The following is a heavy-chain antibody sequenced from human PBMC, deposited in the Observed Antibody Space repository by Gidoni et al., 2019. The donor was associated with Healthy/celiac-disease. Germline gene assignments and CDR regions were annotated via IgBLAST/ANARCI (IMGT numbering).Heavy chain of an antibody. CDR1: GFPFSSYW. D-gene: IGHD4-17*01. J-gene: IGHJ4*02. CDR2: INSDGSST. Sequence: EVQLVESGGGLVQPGGSLRLSCAASGFPFSSYWMHWVRQAPGKGLVWVSRINSDGSSTSYADSVKGRFTISRDNAKNTLYLQMNSLRAEDTAVYYCARGDGDYVWLFDYWGQGTLVTVSS. CDR3: ARGDGDYVWLFDY. V-gene: IGHV3-74*01.